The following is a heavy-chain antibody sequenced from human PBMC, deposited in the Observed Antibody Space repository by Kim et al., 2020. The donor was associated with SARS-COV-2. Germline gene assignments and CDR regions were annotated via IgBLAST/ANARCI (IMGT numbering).Heavy chain of an antibody. CDR2: ITPNGRSI. Sequence: GGSLRLSCSTSGFAFSNYAMHWVRQAPGKGLDYVSTITPNGRSIHYADSVKGRFTISRDNSKNTLYLQMSSLKAEDTAVYYCVKDVSGSYSFDNWGQGTRVSVS. V-gene: IGHV3-64D*09. J-gene: IGHJ4*02. D-gene: IGHD1-26*01. CDR1: GFAFSNYA. CDR3: VKDVSGSYSFDN.